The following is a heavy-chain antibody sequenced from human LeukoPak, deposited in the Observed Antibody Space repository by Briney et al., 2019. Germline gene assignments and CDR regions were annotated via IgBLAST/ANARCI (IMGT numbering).Heavy chain of an antibody. CDR1: GFTFDDYA. CDR2: ISWNSGSI. D-gene: IGHD6-19*01. V-gene: IGHV3-9*01. CDR3: AKDIAGAVAGRLGPGDALDI. J-gene: IGHJ3*02. Sequence: PGGSLRRSCAASGFTFDDYAMHWVRQAPGKGLEWVSGISWNSGSIGYADSVKGRFTISRDNAKNFLYLQMNSLRAEDTALYYCAKDIAGAVAGRLGPGDALDIWGQGTMVTVSS.